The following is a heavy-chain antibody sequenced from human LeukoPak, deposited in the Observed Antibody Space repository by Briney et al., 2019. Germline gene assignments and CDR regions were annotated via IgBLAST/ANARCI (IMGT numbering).Heavy chain of an antibody. J-gene: IGHJ6*02. CDR2: INPSGGST. CDR3: ARPNLTCSGGSCYSYDYYGMDV. CDR1: GYTFTSYY. D-gene: IGHD2-15*01. V-gene: IGHV1-46*01. Sequence: ASVKVSCKASGYTFTSYYMHWVRQAPGQGLEWMGIINPSGGSTSYAQKFQGRVTMTRDTSTSTVYMELSSLRSEDTAVYYCARPNLTCSGGSCYSYDYYGMDVWGQGTTVTVSS.